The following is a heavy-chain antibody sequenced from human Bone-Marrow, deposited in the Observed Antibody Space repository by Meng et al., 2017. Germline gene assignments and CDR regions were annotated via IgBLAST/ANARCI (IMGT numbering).Heavy chain of an antibody. V-gene: IGHV4-59*01. CDR3: ARAIATRPDVFDY. J-gene: IGHJ4*02. CDR1: SGSINSYF. D-gene: IGHD6-6*01. Sequence: VHPQEAGPGLVKPAETLSLPCTVSSGSINSYFWSWIRQPPGKGPEWIGYISYSGSTNYNPSLKSRVTISVDTSKNQFSLKLSSVTAADTAVYYCARAIATRPDVFDYWGQGTLVTVSS. CDR2: ISYSGST.